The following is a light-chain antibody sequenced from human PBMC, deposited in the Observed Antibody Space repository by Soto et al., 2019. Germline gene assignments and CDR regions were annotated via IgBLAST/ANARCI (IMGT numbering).Light chain of an antibody. J-gene: IGKJ1*01. CDR2: GAS. CDR3: QQYVSSVT. CDR1: QSVDSSF. V-gene: IGKV3-20*01. Sequence: EIVLTQSPGSLSLSPGERATLSCRASQSVDSSFFAWYQQKHGQAPRLLIYGASNRATGIPDRFSGRGSGTDFTLTITRLESEDFAVYYCQQYVSSVTFGQGTKVEIK.